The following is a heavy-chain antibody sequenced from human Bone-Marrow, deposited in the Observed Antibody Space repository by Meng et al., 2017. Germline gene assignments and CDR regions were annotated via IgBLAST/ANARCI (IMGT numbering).Heavy chain of an antibody. V-gene: IGHV4-31*03. D-gene: IGHD6-13*01. Sequence: QVQLQESGPGLAKPSQTLSLTCTVSGGSISSGGYYWSWIRQHPGKGLEWIGYIYYSGSTYYNPSLKSRVTISVDMSKNQFSLKLSSVTAADTAVYYCARGPLSAAGTMGYFQHWGQGTLVTVSS. CDR2: IYYSGST. J-gene: IGHJ1*01. CDR1: GGSISSGGYY. CDR3: ARGPLSAAGTMGYFQH.